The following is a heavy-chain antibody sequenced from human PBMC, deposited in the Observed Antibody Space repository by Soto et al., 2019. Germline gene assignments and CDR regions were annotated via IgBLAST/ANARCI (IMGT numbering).Heavy chain of an antibody. D-gene: IGHD2-2*01. CDR1: GGSFSGYY. J-gene: IGHJ6*03. CDR3: SRVYYCSSTSCQTGGYMDV. Sequence: SETLSLTCAVYGGSFSGYYWSWIRQPPGKGLEWIGEINHSGSTNYNPSLKSRVTISVDTSKNQFSLKLSSVTAADTAVYYCSRVYYCSSTSCQTGGYMDVWGKGTTVTVSS. V-gene: IGHV4-34*01. CDR2: INHSGST.